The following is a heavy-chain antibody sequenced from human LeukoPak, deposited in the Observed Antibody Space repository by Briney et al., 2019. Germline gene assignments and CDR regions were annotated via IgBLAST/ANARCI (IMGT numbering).Heavy chain of an antibody. CDR1: GGSISSGTYY. J-gene: IGHJ4*02. V-gene: IGHV4-39*07. Sequence: SETLSLTCTVSGGSISSGTYYWGWIRQPPGKGLQWIGSVYYSGSTYYNPSLQSRVTISVDTSKNHFSLKLSSVTAADTAMYYCAKSGGYGLIDYWGQGTRVTVSS. CDR3: AKSGGYGLIDY. D-gene: IGHD1-26*01. CDR2: VYYSGST.